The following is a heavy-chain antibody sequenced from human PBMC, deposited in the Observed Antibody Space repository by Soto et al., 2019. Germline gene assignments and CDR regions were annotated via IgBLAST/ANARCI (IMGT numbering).Heavy chain of an antibody. D-gene: IGHD4-17*01. V-gene: IGHV4-59*01. CDR1: GGSISSYY. CDR2: TYYSGST. J-gene: IGHJ4*02. Sequence: QVQLQESGPGLVRPSETLSLTCTVSGGSISSYYWSWIRQPPGKGLEWIAYTYYSGSTNYNPSLRGRVTISVDTSKNQFSLKLSSGTAAATAVYYCARRYGDAVDFWGQGTLVTVSS. CDR3: ARRYGDAVDF.